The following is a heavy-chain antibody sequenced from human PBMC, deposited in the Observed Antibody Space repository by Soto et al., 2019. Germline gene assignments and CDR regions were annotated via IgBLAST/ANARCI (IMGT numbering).Heavy chain of an antibody. CDR3: ARDPIRHELGVWFDP. CDR2: IIPIFGTA. Sequence: SVKVSCKASGGTFSSYAISWVRQAPGQGLEWMGGIIPIFGTANYAQKFQGRVTITADKSTSTAYMELSSLRSEDTAVYYCARDPIRHELGVWFDPWGQGTLVTVSS. CDR1: GGTFSSYA. V-gene: IGHV1-69*06. D-gene: IGHD3-10*01. J-gene: IGHJ5*02.